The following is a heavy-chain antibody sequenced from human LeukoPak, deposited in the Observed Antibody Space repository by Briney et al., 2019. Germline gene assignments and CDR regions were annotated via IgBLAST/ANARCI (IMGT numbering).Heavy chain of an antibody. CDR3: ARKSPEDGYGLDY. Sequence: SETLSLTCAVYVEXFSGYYCSWIRQTPGKGLEWIGEINHSGSTNYNPSLKSRVTISVDTSKNQFSLRLSSVTATDTAVYYCARKSPEDGYGLDYWGQGTLVTVSS. V-gene: IGHV4-34*01. D-gene: IGHD5-24*01. J-gene: IGHJ4*02. CDR2: INHSGST. CDR1: VEXFSGYY.